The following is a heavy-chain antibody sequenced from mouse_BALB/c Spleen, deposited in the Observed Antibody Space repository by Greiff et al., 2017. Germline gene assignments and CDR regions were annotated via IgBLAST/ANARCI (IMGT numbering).Heavy chain of an antibody. Sequence: VKLMESGPGLVAPSQSLSITCTVSGFSLTSYGVHWVRQPPGKGLEWLGVIWAGGSTNYNSAFMSRLSISKDNSKSQVFLKMNSLQTDDTAIYYCVRDPYYGSSHYYAMDYWGQGTSVTVSS. D-gene: IGHD1-1*01. CDR2: IWAGGST. V-gene: IGHV2-9*02. CDR1: GFSLTSYG. CDR3: VRDPYYGSSHYYAMDY. J-gene: IGHJ4*01.